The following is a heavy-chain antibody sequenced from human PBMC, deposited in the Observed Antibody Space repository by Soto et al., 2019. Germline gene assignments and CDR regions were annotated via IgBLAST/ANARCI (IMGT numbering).Heavy chain of an antibody. CDR3: ARQHGDYPFDY. Sequence: WIRQMTGKGLEWMGIIYPGNSDTTYSPSFQGHVTISADKSISTAYLQWNSLKASDTAMYYCARQHGDYPFDYWGQGTLVTVSS. D-gene: IGHD4-17*01. J-gene: IGHJ4*02. CDR2: IYPGNSDT. V-gene: IGHV5-51*01.